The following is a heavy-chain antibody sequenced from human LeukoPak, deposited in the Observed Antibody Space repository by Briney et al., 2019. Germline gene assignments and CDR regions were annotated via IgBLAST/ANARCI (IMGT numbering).Heavy chain of an antibody. V-gene: IGHV3-30*02. J-gene: IGHJ4*02. CDR1: GFTFSNYG. D-gene: IGHD3-22*01. CDR3: AKSYYYDSSGYSVDY. Sequence: GGSLRLSCAASGFTFSNYGMHWVRQAPGKGLEWVAFIRYDGSNKYYADSVKGRFTISRDNSKNTLYLLMDSLRAEDTAVYYCAKSYYYDSSGYSVDYWGQGTLVTVSS. CDR2: IRYDGSNK.